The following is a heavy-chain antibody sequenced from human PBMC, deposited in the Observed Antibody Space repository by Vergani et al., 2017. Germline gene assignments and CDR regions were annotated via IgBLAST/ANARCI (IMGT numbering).Heavy chain of an antibody. V-gene: IGHV4-31*03. J-gene: IGHJ5*02. CDR1: GGSTRSGGYY. Sequence: QVQLQESGPGPVKPSQTLSLTCTVPGGSTRSGGYYWSWIRQYPGKGLEWIGCIYYSGSTFYNPSLKSRVTISVETAKNLFSVKLGSVTAADTAVYYGARVRNQENWFDPGGQGTLVTVSS. D-gene: IGHD1-14*01. CDR3: ARVRNQENWFDP. CDR2: IYYSGST.